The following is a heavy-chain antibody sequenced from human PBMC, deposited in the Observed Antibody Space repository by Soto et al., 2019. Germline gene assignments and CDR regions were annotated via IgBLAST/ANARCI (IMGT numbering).Heavy chain of an antibody. Sequence: PSETLSLTCTVSGVSTSSSSYYWSWIRQPPGKGLEWIGEINHSESTNYNPSLKSRVTISVDTSKNQFSLKLSSVTAADTAVYYCARGSLSYYGSGSYYNGPYYYYYGMDVWGQGTTVTVSS. V-gene: IGHV4-39*07. CDR3: ARGSLSYYGSGSYYNGPYYYYYGMDV. CDR2: INHSEST. CDR1: GVSTSSSSYY. J-gene: IGHJ6*02. D-gene: IGHD3-10*01.